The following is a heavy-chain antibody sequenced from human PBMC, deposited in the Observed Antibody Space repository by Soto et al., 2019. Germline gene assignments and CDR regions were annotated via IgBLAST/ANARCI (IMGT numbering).Heavy chain of an antibody. CDR2: IYYSGST. D-gene: IGHD6-13*01. CDR1: GASISSSSYY. V-gene: IGHV4-39*01. Sequence: PSETLSLTCAVSGASISSSSYYWGWIRQPPGKGLEWIGSIYYSGSTYYNPSLKSRVTISVDTSKNQFSLKLSSVTAADTAVYYCARSAAGPLYWGQGTLVTVSS. CDR3: ARSAAGPLY. J-gene: IGHJ4*02.